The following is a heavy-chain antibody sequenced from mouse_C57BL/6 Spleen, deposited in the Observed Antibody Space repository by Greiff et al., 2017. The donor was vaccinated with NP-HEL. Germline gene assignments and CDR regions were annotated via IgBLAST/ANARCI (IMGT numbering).Heavy chain of an antibody. Sequence: VQLQQSGPELVKPGDSVKISCKASGYSFTGYFMNWVMQSTGKSLEWIGHINPYNGDTFSNQKFKGKATSTVDKAYSTAHMELRGLTSEDSAVSYCARDRVITTNYFDYWGQGTTLTVSS. D-gene: IGHD1-1*01. J-gene: IGHJ2*01. CDR1: GYSFTGYF. CDR2: INPYNGDT. V-gene: IGHV1-20*01. CDR3: ARDRVITTNYFDY.